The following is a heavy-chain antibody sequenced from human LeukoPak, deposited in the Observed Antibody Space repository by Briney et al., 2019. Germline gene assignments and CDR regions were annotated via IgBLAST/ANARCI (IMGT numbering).Heavy chain of an antibody. CDR1: GYTFTNYG. Sequence: GASVKVSCKASGYTFTNYGLSWARQAPGQGLEWMGWISTYNGNTNYAQKFQGRVTMTTDTSTSTGYMEMRSLGSDDTAVYYCARGGVSNSWYRTPDYWGQGTLVTVSS. D-gene: IGHD6-13*01. J-gene: IGHJ4*02. CDR2: ISTYNGNT. V-gene: IGHV1-18*01. CDR3: ARGGVSNSWYRTPDY.